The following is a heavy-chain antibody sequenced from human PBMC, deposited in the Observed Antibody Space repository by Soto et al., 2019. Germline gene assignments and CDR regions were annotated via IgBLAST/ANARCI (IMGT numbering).Heavy chain of an antibody. J-gene: IGHJ4*02. Sequence: EVQLVESGGGLVQPGGSLRLSCAVSGFTFSSFCMHWVRQAPGEGLVWVSRINTDGSSTSYADSVKGRFTISRDNAKNTLYLQMNRLRVEDTAMYYCAKRGVDTFGLSYWGQGTLVTVSS. CDR1: GFTFSSFC. D-gene: IGHD3-10*01. CDR3: AKRGVDTFGLSY. V-gene: IGHV3-74*01. CDR2: INTDGSST.